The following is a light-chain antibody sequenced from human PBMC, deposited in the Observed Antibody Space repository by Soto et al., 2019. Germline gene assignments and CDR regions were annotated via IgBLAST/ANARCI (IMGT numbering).Light chain of an antibody. CDR3: QQFNSYLT. J-gene: IGKJ4*01. V-gene: IGKV1-13*02. Sequence: AIQLTQSPSSLSASIGDRVTITCRASQGISSALAWYQQQPGKAPKLLIYDASSLESGVPSRFSGSGYGTDFTLTISSLQPEDFETYYSQQFNSYLTFGGGTKVEIK. CDR2: DAS. CDR1: QGISSA.